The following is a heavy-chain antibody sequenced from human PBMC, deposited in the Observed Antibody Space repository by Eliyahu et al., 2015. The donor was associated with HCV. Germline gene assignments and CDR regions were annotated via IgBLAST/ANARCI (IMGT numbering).Heavy chain of an antibody. J-gene: IGHJ4*02. D-gene: IGHD2-2*01. Sequence: EVQLVESGGGLVQPGGSLRLSCAAAGFTFSSYDMNWVRQASGKGLEWVSYISSNGNTIYYADSLKGRFTISRDNAKSSLYLQMNSLRDEDTAVYYRARDLVIVPVANNGVGYWGQGTLVTVSS. CDR1: GFTFSSYD. CDR3: ARDLVIVPVANNGVGY. CDR2: ISSNGNTI. V-gene: IGHV3-48*02.